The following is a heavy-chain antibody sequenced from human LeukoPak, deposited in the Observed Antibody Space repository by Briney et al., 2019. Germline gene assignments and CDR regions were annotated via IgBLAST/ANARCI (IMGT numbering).Heavy chain of an antibody. J-gene: IGHJ6*02. CDR2: TWWDESNK. Sequence: GGSLRLSCTASGFTFSTHGMQWARQAPGKGLEWVAGTWWDESNKYYADSVKGRFTISRDNSKNTLYLQMNSLRAEDTAVYYCGRGFVVYYYGSGGSRDQYYYMMDVWGQGTTVTVSS. CDR1: GFTFSTHG. V-gene: IGHV3-33*01. D-gene: IGHD3-10*01. CDR3: GRGFVVYYYGSGGSRDQYYYMMDV.